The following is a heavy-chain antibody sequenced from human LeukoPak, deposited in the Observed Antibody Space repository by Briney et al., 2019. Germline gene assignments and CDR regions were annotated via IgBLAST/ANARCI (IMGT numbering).Heavy chain of an antibody. V-gene: IGHV3-30*02. Sequence: PGGSLRLSCAASGFTFSSYGMHWVRQAPGKGLEWVAFIRYDGSNKYYADSVKGRFTISRDNSKNTLYLQMNSLRAEDTAVYYCAKDHVAAAVRRLGYFDYWGQGTLVTVSS. CDR2: IRYDGSNK. CDR3: AKDHVAAAVRRLGYFDY. J-gene: IGHJ4*02. CDR1: GFTFSSYG. D-gene: IGHD6-25*01.